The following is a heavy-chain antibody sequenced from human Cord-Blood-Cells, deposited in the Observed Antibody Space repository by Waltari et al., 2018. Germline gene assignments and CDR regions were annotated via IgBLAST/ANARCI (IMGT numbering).Heavy chain of an antibody. CDR2: ISSSSSTI. V-gene: IGHV3-48*02. J-gene: IGHJ4*02. Sequence: EVQLVESGGGLVQPGGSLRLSCAASGFTFSSSSKNWVRQAPGKGLGWVSYISSSSSTIYYADSVKGRFTISRDNAKNSLYLQMNSLRDEDTAVYYCARDRVGYCSSTSCYEGDSYFDYWGQGTLVTVSS. CDR1: GFTFSSSS. D-gene: IGHD2-2*01. CDR3: ARDRVGYCSSTSCYEGDSYFDY.